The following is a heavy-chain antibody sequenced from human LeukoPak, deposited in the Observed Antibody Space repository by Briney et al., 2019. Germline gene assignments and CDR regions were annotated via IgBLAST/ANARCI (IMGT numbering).Heavy chain of an antibody. CDR2: ISGSGGST. D-gene: IGHD5-12*01. J-gene: IGHJ5*02. CDR1: GFTFSSYA. CDR3: AKDLYSGYDSNWFDP. Sequence: GGSLRLSCAASGFTFSSYAMSWVRQAPGKGLEWVSAISGSGGSTYYADSVKGRFTIPRDNSKNTLYLQMNSLRAEDTAVYYCAKDLYSGYDSNWFDPWGQGTLVTVSS. V-gene: IGHV3-23*01.